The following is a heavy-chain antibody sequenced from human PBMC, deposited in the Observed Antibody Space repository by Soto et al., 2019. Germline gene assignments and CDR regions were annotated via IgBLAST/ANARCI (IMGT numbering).Heavy chain of an antibody. V-gene: IGHV4-39*01. D-gene: IGHD3-3*01. J-gene: IGHJ4*02. Sequence: SETLSLTCTVSGGSISSSSYYWGWIRQPAGKGLEWIGSIYYSGSTYYNPSLKSRVTISVDTSKNQFSLKLSSVTAADTAVYYCASSPPDFWSGYYTFFDYWGQGTLVTVSS. CDR2: IYYSGST. CDR1: GGSISSSSYY. CDR3: ASSPPDFWSGYYTFFDY.